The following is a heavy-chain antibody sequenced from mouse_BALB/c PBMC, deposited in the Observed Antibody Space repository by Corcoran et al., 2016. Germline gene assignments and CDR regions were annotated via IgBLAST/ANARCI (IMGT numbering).Heavy chain of an antibody. CDR2: IYWDDDK. Sequence: QVTLKESGPGILQPSQTLSLTWSFSGFSLSTSGMGVSWIRQPSGKGLEWRAHIYWDDDKRYNPSLKSRLTISKDTSSNQVFLKITSVDTADTATYYCARRDSSGSLYAMDYWGQGTSVTVSS. CDR3: ARRDSSGSLYAMDY. D-gene: IGHD3-1*01. J-gene: IGHJ4*01. CDR1: GFSLSTSGMG. V-gene: IGHV8-12*01.